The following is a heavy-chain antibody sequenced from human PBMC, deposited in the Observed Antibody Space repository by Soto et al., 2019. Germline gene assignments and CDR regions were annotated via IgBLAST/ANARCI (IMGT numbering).Heavy chain of an antibody. CDR2: INSDGSST. Sequence: PGGSLRLSCAASGFTFSTYWMHWVRQAPGKGLEWVSRINSDGSSTTFADSVKGRFTISRDNARNTLHLQMNSLRAEDTAVYYCARDIAVGGVYYFGMDVWGQGTTVTVSS. D-gene: IGHD6-19*01. V-gene: IGHV3-74*01. CDR1: GFTFSTYW. J-gene: IGHJ6*02. CDR3: ARDIAVGGVYYFGMDV.